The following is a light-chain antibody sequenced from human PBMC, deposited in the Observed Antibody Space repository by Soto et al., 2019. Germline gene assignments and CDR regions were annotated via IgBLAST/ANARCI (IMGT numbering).Light chain of an antibody. V-gene: IGKV1-5*01. CDR3: QQYNSYSTRT. CDR2: DAS. Sequence: DIQMTQSPSTLSASVGDRVTITCRASQSISSWLAWYQQKPGKAPKLLIYDASSLESGVPSRFSGSGSGTEFTLTISSLQPDYFATYYCQQYNSYSTRTFGQGTKVEIK. CDR1: QSISSW. J-gene: IGKJ1*01.